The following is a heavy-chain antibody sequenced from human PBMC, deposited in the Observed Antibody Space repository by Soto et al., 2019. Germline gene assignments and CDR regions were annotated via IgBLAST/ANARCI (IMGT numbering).Heavy chain of an antibody. J-gene: IGHJ5*02. CDR1: FVSISNRAHY. CDR2: IYYSGGT. D-gene: IGHD2-21*01. V-gene: IGHV4-31*03. CDR3: ARLVNAPSDVVQGNWFDP. Sequence: PSETLSLTCNFSFVSISNRAHYSNCIGQHPGKGLEWIVYIYYSGGTYYNPSLKSRVTISLDTSKNQFSLKLTSVTAADTAVYNCARLVNAPSDVVQGNWFDPWGQGTLVTVSS.